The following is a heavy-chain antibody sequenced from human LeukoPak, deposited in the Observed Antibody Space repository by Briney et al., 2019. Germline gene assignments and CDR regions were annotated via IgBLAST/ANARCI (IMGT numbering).Heavy chain of an antibody. CDR1: RFTFSNAW. Sequence: GGSLTLSCAASRFTFSNAWMIWLRQAPGKGLEWGVRIKSKTYGGTTDYAAPVKGRFSISRYDSKNPLYLQMNSLKTEDTAVYYCTTDKYWHYRDCWGQGRLVTVSS. CDR3: TTDKYWHYRDC. J-gene: IGHJ4*02. CDR2: IKSKTYGGTT. V-gene: IGHV3-15*01. D-gene: IGHD1-7*01.